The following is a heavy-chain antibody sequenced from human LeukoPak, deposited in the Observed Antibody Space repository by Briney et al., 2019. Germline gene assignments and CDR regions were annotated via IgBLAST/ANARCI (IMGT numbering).Heavy chain of an antibody. CDR3: ARGIAAAGLYYFDY. D-gene: IGHD6-13*01. J-gene: IGHJ4*02. CDR2: IYHSGST. Sequence: SETLSLTCTVSGGSISIYYWSWIRQPPGKGLEWNGYIYHSGSTNYNPSLKSRVTISVDTSKNQFYLKLSSVTAADTAVDYCARGIAAAGLYYFDYWGQGTLVTVSS. CDR1: GGSISIYY. V-gene: IGHV4-59*08.